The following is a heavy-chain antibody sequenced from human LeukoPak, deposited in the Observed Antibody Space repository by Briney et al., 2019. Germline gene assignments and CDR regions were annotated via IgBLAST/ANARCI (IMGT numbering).Heavy chain of an antibody. CDR1: GFTFSSYG. CDR3: AKIWVSYGYGRYFDY. J-gene: IGHJ4*02. V-gene: IGHV3-23*01. CDR2: ISGSGGST. Sequence: GGSLRLSCAASGFTFSSYGMSWVRQAPGKGLEWVSAISGSGGSTYYADSVKGRFTISRDNSKNTLYLQMNSLRAEDTAVYYCAKIWVSYGYGRYFDYWGQGTLVTVSS. D-gene: IGHD5-18*01.